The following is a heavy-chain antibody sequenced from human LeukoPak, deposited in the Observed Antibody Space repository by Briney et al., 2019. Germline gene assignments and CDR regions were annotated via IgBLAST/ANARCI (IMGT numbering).Heavy chain of an antibody. J-gene: IGHJ4*02. CDR3: AKDSLLWFGELLLSGFDY. Sequence: GGSLRLSCAASGFTFSSYAMSWVRQAPGKGLEWVSAISGSGGSTYYAVSVKGRFTISRDNSKNTLYLQMNSLRAEDTAVYYCAKDSLLWFGELLLSGFDYWGQGTLVTVSS. D-gene: IGHD3-10*01. CDR2: ISGSGGST. CDR1: GFTFSSYA. V-gene: IGHV3-23*01.